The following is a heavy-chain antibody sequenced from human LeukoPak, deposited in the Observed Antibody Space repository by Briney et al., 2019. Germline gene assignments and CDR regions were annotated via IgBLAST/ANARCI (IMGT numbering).Heavy chain of an antibody. CDR1: GGSISSYY. J-gene: IGHJ5*02. CDR2: IYYSGST. D-gene: IGHD3-3*01. V-gene: IGHV4-59*01. Sequence: PSETLSHTCTVSGGSISSYYWSWIRQPPGKGLEWIGYIYYSGSTNYNPSLKSRVTISVDTSKNQFSLKLSSVTAADTAVYYCARVAYYDFWSGYYSEWNWFDPWGQGTLVTVSS. CDR3: ARVAYYDFWSGYYSEWNWFDP.